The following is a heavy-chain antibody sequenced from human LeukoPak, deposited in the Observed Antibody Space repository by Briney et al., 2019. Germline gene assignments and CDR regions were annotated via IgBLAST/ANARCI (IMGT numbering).Heavy chain of an antibody. J-gene: IGHJ6*02. CDR2: IYPGDSDT. V-gene: IGHV5-51*01. Sequence: GESLKISCKGSGYSFTSYWIGWVRQMPGKGLEWMGIIYPGDSDTRYSPSFQGQVTISADKSISTAYLQWSSLKASDTAMYYCARHSEEYQLPPDYYYYYGMDVWGQGTTVTVSS. D-gene: IGHD2-2*01. CDR1: GYSFTSYW. CDR3: ARHSEEYQLPPDYYYYYGMDV.